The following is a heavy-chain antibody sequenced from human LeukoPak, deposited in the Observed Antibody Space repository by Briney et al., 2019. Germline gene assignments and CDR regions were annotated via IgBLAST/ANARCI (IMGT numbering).Heavy chain of an antibody. Sequence: SETLSLTCTVSGGSISSSSSYWGWLRQPPGKGLEWIGSIYDSGSTYYNPSLKSRATISVDTSKNQFSLKLSSVTASDTAMYYCARPYYDSSGYFHNWFDPWGQGTLVTVSS. CDR2: IYDSGST. V-gene: IGHV4-39*01. CDR1: GGSISSSSSY. CDR3: ARPYYDSSGYFHNWFDP. D-gene: IGHD3-22*01. J-gene: IGHJ5*02.